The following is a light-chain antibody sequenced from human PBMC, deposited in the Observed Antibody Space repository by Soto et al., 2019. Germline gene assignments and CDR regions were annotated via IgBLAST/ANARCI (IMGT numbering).Light chain of an antibody. CDR1: QGITNY. CDR2: AAS. Sequence: DIQLTQSPSFLSASVGDRVTITCRASQGITNYLAWYQQKPGKAPKLLIYAASNLQTEVTSRFSGGGSGTEFNLTICSLQAEDFATYYCQQHNNYPSTFSPGTEVDIK. V-gene: IGKV1-9*01. CDR3: QQHNNYPST. J-gene: IGKJ3*01.